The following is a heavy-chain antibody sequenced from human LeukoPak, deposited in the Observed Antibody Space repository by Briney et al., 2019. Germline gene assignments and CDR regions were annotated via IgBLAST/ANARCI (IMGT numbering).Heavy chain of an antibody. D-gene: IGHD5-24*01. Sequence: GGSLRLSCAASGFTVSSNYMSWVRQAPGKGLEWVSVIYSGGSTYYADSVKGRFTTSRDNSKNTLYLQMNSLRAEDTAVYYCARGSTRWLQFFDYWGQGTLVTVSS. CDR2: IYSGGST. V-gene: IGHV3-66*01. CDR3: ARGSTRWLQFFDY. J-gene: IGHJ4*02. CDR1: GFTVSSNY.